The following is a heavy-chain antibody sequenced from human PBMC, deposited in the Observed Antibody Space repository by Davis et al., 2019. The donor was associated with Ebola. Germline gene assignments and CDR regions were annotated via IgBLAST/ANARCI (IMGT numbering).Heavy chain of an antibody. CDR1: GYTFTGYY. D-gene: IGHD5-18*01. V-gene: IGHV1-2*02. Sequence: ASVKVSCKASGYTFTGYYMHWVRQAPGQGLEWMGWINPNSGGTNYAQKLQGRVTMTTDTSTSTAYMELRSLRSDDTAVYYCARDLDSPAMGSNWFDPWGQGTLVTVSS. J-gene: IGHJ5*02. CDR3: ARDLDSPAMGSNWFDP. CDR2: INPNSGGT.